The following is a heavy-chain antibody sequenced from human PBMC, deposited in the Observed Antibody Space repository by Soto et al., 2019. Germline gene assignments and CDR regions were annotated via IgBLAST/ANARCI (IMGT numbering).Heavy chain of an antibody. J-gene: IGHJ4*01. Sequence: SETLSLTCTVSGGSVSNGMYYWSWIRQPPGKGLEWIGNVYFTGTTIYNPSLKSRVTMAVDTYKDQFFLKLTSVTAADTAVYYCARYCNNSRCQHLYYLDYWGPGTLVTVSS. D-gene: IGHD2-8*01. CDR1: GGSVSNGMYY. CDR3: ARYCNNSRCQHLYYLDY. V-gene: IGHV4-61*01. CDR2: VYFTGTT.